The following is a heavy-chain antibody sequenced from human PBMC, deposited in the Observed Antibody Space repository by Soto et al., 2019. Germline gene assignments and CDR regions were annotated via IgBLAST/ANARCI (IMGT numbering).Heavy chain of an antibody. V-gene: IGHV4-59*01. CDR1: GGSISSYY. J-gene: IGHJ4*02. Sequence: SETLSLTCTVSGGSISSYYWSWIRQPPGKGLEWIGYIYYSGSTNYNPSLKSRVTISVDTSKNQFSLKLSSVTAADTAVYYCARGYSGYDPFDYWGQGTLVTVSS. D-gene: IGHD5-12*01. CDR3: ARGYSGYDPFDY. CDR2: IYYSGST.